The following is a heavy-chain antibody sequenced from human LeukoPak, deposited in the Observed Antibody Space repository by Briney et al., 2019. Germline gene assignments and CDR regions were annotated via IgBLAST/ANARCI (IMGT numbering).Heavy chain of an antibody. CDR1: GYSISSGYY. CDR2: IYHSGST. J-gene: IGHJ3*02. Sequence: NSSETLSLTCTVSGYSISSGYYWGWIRQPPGKGLEWIGSIYHSGSTYYNPSLKSRVTISVDTSKNQFSLKLSSVTAADTAVYYCARYVNYYYGSGSDDDAFDIWGQGTMVTVSS. CDR3: ARYVNYYYGSGSDDDAFDI. D-gene: IGHD3-10*01. V-gene: IGHV4-38-2*02.